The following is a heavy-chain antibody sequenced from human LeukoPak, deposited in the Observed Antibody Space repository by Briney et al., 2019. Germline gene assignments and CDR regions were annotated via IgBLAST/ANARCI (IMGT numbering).Heavy chain of an antibody. CDR3: ARGVRAGGYPYFDA. CDR2: IYNSGST. J-gene: IGHJ4*02. D-gene: IGHD5-12*01. CDR1: GGSISSSSYY. Sequence: SETLSLTCTVSGGSISSSSYYWSWIRQPPGKGLEWIAYIYNSGSTNYNPSLRSRVTISVDTSKNQFSLKLTSVTAADTAVYFCARGVRAGGYPYFDAWGQGTLVSVSS. V-gene: IGHV4-61*01.